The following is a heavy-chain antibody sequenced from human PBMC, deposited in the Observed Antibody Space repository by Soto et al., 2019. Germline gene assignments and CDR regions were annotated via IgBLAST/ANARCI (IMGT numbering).Heavy chain of an antibody. CDR2: ISAYNAHT. CDR1: GYTFISYG. Sequence: QVQLVQSGAEVKKPGASVKVSCKASGYTFISYGITWVRQAPGQGLEWMGWISAYNAHTNYGQKFQDRVSLTTDTSTNTSYMEMRSLRSDDTAFYFCARVFRWSSSSWGFASWGQGTLVTVSS. D-gene: IGHD6-6*01. CDR3: ARVFRWSSSSWGFAS. V-gene: IGHV1-18*01. J-gene: IGHJ4*02.